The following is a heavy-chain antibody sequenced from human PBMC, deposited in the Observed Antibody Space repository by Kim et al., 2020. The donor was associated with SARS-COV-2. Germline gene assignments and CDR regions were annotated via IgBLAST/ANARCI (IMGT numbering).Heavy chain of an antibody. Sequence: GGSLRLSCAASGFTFSNSPMSWVRQAPGKGLEWVSTIDGRGATTYYPGSVKGRFTISRDNSKNTLYLQMNNLRAEDTAVYFCAKSGQLDNSGQGTLGTVS. CDR3: AKSGQLDN. CDR1: GFTFSNSP. D-gene: IGHD5-12*01. V-gene: IGHV3-23*01. J-gene: IGHJ4*02. CDR2: IDGRGATT.